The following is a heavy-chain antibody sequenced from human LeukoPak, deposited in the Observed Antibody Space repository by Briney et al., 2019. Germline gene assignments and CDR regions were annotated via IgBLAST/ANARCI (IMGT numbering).Heavy chain of an antibody. J-gene: IGHJ4*02. CDR2: IYSDNT. CDR1: GFTVSSNS. Sequence: GGSLRLSCTVSGFTVSSNSMSWVRQAPGKGLEWVSFIYSDNTHYSDSVKGRFTISRDNSKNTLYLQMNSLRAEDTAVYYCAKGRAGHCSGGSCYYRGHLVDYWGQGTLVTVSS. V-gene: IGHV3-66*03. D-gene: IGHD2-15*01. CDR3: AKGRAGHCSGGSCYYRGHLVDY.